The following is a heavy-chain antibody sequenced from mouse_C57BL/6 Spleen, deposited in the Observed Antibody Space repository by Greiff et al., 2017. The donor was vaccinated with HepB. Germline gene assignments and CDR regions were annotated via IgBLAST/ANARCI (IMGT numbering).Heavy chain of an antibody. J-gene: IGHJ2*01. CDR1: GYSITSGYY. CDR3: ARIYCGNYVYYFDY. V-gene: IGHV3-6*01. Sequence: VQLQQSGPGLVKPSQSLSLTCSVTGYSITSGYYWYWIRQFPGNKLEWMGYISYDGSNNYNPSLKNRITITRDTSKNQFFLKLNSVTTEDTATYYCARIYCGNYVYYFDYWGQGTTLTVST. D-gene: IGHD2-1*01. CDR2: ISYDGSN.